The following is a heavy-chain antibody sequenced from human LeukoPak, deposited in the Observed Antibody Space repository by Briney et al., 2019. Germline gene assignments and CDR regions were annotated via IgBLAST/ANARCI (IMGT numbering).Heavy chain of an antibody. CDR1: GYTFTSYG. CDR3: ARYDYGDRGDYGYGMDV. D-gene: IGHD4/OR15-4a*01. J-gene: IGHJ6*02. V-gene: IGHV1-18*01. CDR2: ISAYNGNT. Sequence: ASVKVSCKASGYTFTSYGISWVRQAPGQGLEWIGWISAYNGNTNYAQKLQGRVTMTTDTSTSTAYMELRSLRSDDTAVYYCARYDYGDRGDYGYGMDVWGQGTTVTVSS.